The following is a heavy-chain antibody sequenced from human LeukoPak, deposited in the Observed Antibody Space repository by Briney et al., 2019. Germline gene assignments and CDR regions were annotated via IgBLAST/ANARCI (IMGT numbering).Heavy chain of an antibody. CDR2: ISVIGGNT. J-gene: IGHJ5*02. CDR1: GFTFSNYA. CDR3: AKAVNGVVARDWFDP. D-gene: IGHD2-15*01. V-gene: IGHV3-23*01. Sequence: GGSLRHSCAASGFTFSNYAMSWVRQAPGKGLDWVSAISVIGGNTYYADSVKGRFTISRDNSKNTLYLQMNSLRAEDTAVYYCAKAVNGVVARDWFDPWGQGTLVTVSS.